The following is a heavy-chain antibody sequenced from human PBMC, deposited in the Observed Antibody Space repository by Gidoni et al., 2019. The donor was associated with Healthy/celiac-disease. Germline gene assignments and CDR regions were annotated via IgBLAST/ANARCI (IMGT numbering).Heavy chain of an antibody. Sequence: QVQLVESGGGVVQPGRSMSLACAAAGFTFRSYCMHWVRQAPGKGRGWVAVISYDGSNKYYADSVKGRFTISRDNSKNTLYLQMNSLRAEDTAVYYCAKDPDDAFDIWGQGTMVTVSS. J-gene: IGHJ3*02. CDR2: ISYDGSNK. V-gene: IGHV3-30*18. CDR3: AKDPDDAFDI. CDR1: GFTFRSYC.